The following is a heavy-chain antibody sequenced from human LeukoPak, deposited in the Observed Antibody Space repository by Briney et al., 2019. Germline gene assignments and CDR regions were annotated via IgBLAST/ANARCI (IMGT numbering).Heavy chain of an antibody. D-gene: IGHD4-11*01. CDR3: ARVLGVTTRYYYYYYGMDV. CDR2: IIPILGIA. J-gene: IGHJ6*02. Sequence: EASVKVSCKASGGTFSSYAISWVRQAPGQGLGWMGRIIPILGIANYAQKFQGRVTITADKSTSTAYMELSSLRSEDTAVYYCARVLGVTTRYYYYYYGMDVWGQGTTVTVSS. V-gene: IGHV1-69*04. CDR1: GGTFSSYA.